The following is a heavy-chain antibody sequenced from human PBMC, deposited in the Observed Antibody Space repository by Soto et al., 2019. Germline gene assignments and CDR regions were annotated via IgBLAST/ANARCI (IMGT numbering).Heavy chain of an antibody. J-gene: IGHJ4*02. Sequence: GESLKISCKGSEYRFTSYWIGWVRQMPGKGLEWMGIIYPSDSDTRYSPSFQGQVTISADKSISTTYLQWSSLKVSDTAIYHCVRLSNRHTSPFDLWGQGTLVTVSS. CDR3: VRLSNRHTSPFDL. CDR1: EYRFTSYW. CDR2: IYPSDSDT. D-gene: IGHD4-4*01. V-gene: IGHV5-51*01.